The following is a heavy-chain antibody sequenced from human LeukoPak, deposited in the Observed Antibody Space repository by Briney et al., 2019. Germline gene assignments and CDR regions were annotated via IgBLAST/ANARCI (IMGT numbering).Heavy chain of an antibody. J-gene: IGHJ6*02. CDR1: GYTFTGYY. V-gene: IGHV1-2*02. CDR2: INPNSGGT. Sequence: ASVTVSFKASGYTFTGYYMHWVRQAPGQGLEWMGWINPNSGGTNYAQKFQGRVTMTRDTSISTAYLELSRLRSDDAAVYYCARFYDIFTGYYYYYGMDVWGQGTTVTVSS. CDR3: ARFYDIFTGYYYYYGMDV. D-gene: IGHD3-9*01.